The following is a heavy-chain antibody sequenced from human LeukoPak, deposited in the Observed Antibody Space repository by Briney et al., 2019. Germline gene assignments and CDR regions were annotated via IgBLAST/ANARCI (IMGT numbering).Heavy chain of an antibody. J-gene: IGHJ5*02. CDR1: GYSISSGYY. CDR3: ARGWRTDWFDP. Sequence: PSETLSLTCTVSGYSISSGYYWGWIRQPPGKGLEWIGSIYHSGSTYYNPSLKSRVTMSVDTSKNQFSLKLSSVTAADTAVYYCARGWRTDWFDPWGQGTLVTVSS. CDR2: IYHSGST. V-gene: IGHV4-38-2*02. D-gene: IGHD1-1*01.